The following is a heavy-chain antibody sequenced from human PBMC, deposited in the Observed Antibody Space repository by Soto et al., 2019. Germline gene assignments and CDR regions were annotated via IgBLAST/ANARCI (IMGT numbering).Heavy chain of an antibody. J-gene: IGHJ6*02. CDR2: VYYGGST. V-gene: IGHV4-39*01. CDR3: AGGDYYHSSGYYFYYYTMDV. D-gene: IGHD3-22*01. CDR1: GGSISSSSYY. Sequence: PSETLSLTRTVSGGSISSSSYYWGWIRQPPGKGLEWIGNVYYGGSTYYNPSLKSRVTISVETSKSQFSLKPSSVTAADTAVYYCAGGDYYHSSGYYFYYYTMDVWGQGTTVTVSS.